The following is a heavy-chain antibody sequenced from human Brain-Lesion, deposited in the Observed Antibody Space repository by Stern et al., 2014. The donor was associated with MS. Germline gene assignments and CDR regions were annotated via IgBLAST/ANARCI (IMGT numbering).Heavy chain of an antibody. J-gene: IGHJ5*01. CDR3: ARGERWFDS. CDR2: VNNDGRRT. Sequence: VQLVESGGGLVQPGGSLRLSCAASGFTFSNYWMHLVRHAPGKGLVWVSRVNNDGRRTSYADSVKGRFTMSRDNAKNTLYLQMNSLRVEDTAIYYCARGERWFDSWGQGTLVTVSS. D-gene: IGHD3-10*01. CDR1: GFTFSNYW. V-gene: IGHV3-74*02.